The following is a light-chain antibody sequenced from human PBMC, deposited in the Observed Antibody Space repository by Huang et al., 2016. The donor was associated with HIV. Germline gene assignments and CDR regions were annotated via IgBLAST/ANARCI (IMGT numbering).Light chain of an antibody. V-gene: IGKV3-15*01. J-gene: IGKJ2*01. Sequence: EIVMTQSPATLSVSPGERATLSCRASQSVSNNLAWYQQKHGQPPRLLMYGASTRATGIPARISGSGSGTEFTLTISSLQSEDFALYYYQQYNNRYTFGQGTKLEI. CDR3: QQYNNRYT. CDR2: GAS. CDR1: QSVSNN.